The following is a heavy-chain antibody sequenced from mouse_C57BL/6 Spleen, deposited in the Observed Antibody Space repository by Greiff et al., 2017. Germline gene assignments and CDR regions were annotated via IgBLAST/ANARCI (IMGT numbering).Heavy chain of an antibody. CDR2: IWSGGST. J-gene: IGHJ2*01. V-gene: IGHV2-2*01. Sequence: QVQLKESGPGLVQPSQSLSITCTVSGFSLTSYGVHWVRQSPGKGLEWLGVIWSGGSTDYNAAFISRLSISKDNSKSQVFFKMNSLQADDTAIYYCARNRDYYGSSLYYFDYWGQGTTLTVSS. CDR3: ARNRDYYGSSLYYFDY. CDR1: GFSLTSYG. D-gene: IGHD1-1*01.